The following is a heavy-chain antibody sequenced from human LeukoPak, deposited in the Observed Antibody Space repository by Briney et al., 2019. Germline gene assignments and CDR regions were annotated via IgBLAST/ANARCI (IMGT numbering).Heavy chain of an antibody. D-gene: IGHD2-2*01. CDR2: MNPNSGNT. CDR3: ARRDVVVPAAIRYYYYYGMDV. J-gene: IGHJ6*02. CDR1: GYTFTSYD. Sequence: ASVKVSCKASGYTFTSYDINWVRQATGQGLEWMGWMNPNSGNTGYAQKFQGRVTMTRNTSISTAYMELSSLRSEDTAVYYCARRDVVVPAAIRYYYYYGMDVWGQGTTVTVSS. V-gene: IGHV1-8*01.